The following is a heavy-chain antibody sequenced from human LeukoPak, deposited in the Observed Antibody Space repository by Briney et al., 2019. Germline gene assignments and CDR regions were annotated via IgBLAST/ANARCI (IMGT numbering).Heavy chain of an antibody. CDR1: GGSISSYY. V-gene: IGHV4-59*01. Sequence: SETLSLTCTVSGGSISSYYWSWIRQPPGKGLEWIGYIYYSGSTNHNPSLKSRVTISVDTSKNQFSLKLSSVTAADTAVYYCARAGLVSGYYWSFDYWGQGTLVTVSS. CDR3: ARAGLVSGYYWSFDY. D-gene: IGHD3-22*01. CDR2: IYYSGST. J-gene: IGHJ4*02.